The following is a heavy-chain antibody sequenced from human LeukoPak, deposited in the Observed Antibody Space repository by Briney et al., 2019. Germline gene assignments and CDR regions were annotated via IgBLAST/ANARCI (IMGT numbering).Heavy chain of an antibody. CDR1: GFTFSSYS. CDR2: ISSSSSYI. V-gene: IGHV3-21*01. J-gene: IGHJ6*03. D-gene: IGHD6-13*01. Sequence: SGGSLRLSCAASGFTFSSYSMNWVPQAPGKGLEWVSSISSSSSYIYYADSVKGRFTISRDNAKNSLYLQMNSLRAEDRAVYYCTCEHQLAFLYYYYYMDVWGKGTTVTVSS. CDR3: TCEHQLAFLYYYYYMDV.